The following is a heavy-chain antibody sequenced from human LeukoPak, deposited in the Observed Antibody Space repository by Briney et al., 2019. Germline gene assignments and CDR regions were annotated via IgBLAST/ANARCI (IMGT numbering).Heavy chain of an antibody. Sequence: GGSLRLSCAASGFTFSSYAMSWVRQAPGKGLEWVSAISGSGGSTYYADSVKGRFTISRDNYKNTLYLQINSLRAEDTAVYYCAKTVQAAAGPYYYYYGMDVWGQGTTVTVSS. CDR3: AKTVQAAAGPYYYYYGMDV. CDR1: GFTFSSYA. J-gene: IGHJ6*02. D-gene: IGHD6-13*01. V-gene: IGHV3-23*01. CDR2: ISGSGGST.